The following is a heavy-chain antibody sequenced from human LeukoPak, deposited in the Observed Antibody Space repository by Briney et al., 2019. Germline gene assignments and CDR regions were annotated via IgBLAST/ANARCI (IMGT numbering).Heavy chain of an antibody. J-gene: IGHJ6*02. Sequence: ASVKGSCKASAYTFTSYGISWVRQAPGQGLEWMGWISAYNGNTNYAQKFQGRVTITADKSTSTAYMELSSLRSEDTAVYYCARGDTMVRGEVYYYYGMDVWGQGTTVTVSS. V-gene: IGHV1-18*01. CDR2: ISAYNGNT. CDR1: AYTFTSYG. CDR3: ARGDTMVRGEVYYYYGMDV. D-gene: IGHD3-10*01.